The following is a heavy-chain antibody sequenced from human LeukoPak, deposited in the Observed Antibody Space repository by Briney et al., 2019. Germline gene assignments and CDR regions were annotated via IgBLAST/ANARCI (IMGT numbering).Heavy chain of an antibody. CDR1: GDSISTYF. D-gene: IGHD3-22*01. Sequence: SETLSLTCTVSGDSISTYFWNWIRQPAGMGLEWIARISPSGSTKQNPSLESRVTMSVDTSRNQFSLKLSSVTAADTAVYYCARDRREDYYDSSGYSAYYFDYWGQGTLVTVSS. J-gene: IGHJ4*02. V-gene: IGHV4-4*07. CDR3: ARDRREDYYDSSGYSAYYFDY. CDR2: ISPSGST.